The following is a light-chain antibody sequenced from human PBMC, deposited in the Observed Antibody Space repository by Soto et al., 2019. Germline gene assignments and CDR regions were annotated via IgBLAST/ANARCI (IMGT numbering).Light chain of an antibody. CDR1: QSISSY. CDR3: QQSYIIPFT. V-gene: IGKV1-39*01. Sequence: DIPMTQSPSSLSASVGDRVTITCRASQSISSYLNWYQQKPGKAPKLLMYAASSLQIGAPSRFSGSGSGTDFTLTISSLQPEDFATYYCQQSYIIPFTFGPGTKVDIK. CDR2: AAS. J-gene: IGKJ3*01.